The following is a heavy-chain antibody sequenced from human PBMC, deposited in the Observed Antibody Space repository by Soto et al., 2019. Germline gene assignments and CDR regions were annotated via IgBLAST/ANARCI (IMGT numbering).Heavy chain of an antibody. CDR1: GFTFSSYS. J-gene: IGHJ4*02. V-gene: IGHV3-21*01. CDR2: ISSSSSYI. D-gene: IGHD1-26*01. CDR3: ARGRGSTTTTPDY. Sequence: EVQLVESGGGLVKPGGSLRLSCAASGFTFSSYSMHWVRQAPGKGLEWVSSISSSSSYIYYADSVKGRFTISRDNAKNSLYLQMNSLRAEDTAVYYCARGRGSTTTTPDYWGQGTLVTVSS.